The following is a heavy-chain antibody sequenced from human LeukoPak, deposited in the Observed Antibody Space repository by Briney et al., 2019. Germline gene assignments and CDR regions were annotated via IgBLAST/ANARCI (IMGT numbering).Heavy chain of an antibody. Sequence: PSETLSLTCTVPGGSISSYYWSWIRQPPGKGLEWIGYIYYSGSTNYNPSLKSRVTISVDTSKNQFSLKLSSVTAADTAVYYCARGYFDWLSPEVNWFDPWGQGTLVTVSS. CDR1: GGSISSYY. CDR3: ARGYFDWLSPEVNWFDP. CDR2: IYYSGST. D-gene: IGHD3-9*01. V-gene: IGHV4-59*01. J-gene: IGHJ5*02.